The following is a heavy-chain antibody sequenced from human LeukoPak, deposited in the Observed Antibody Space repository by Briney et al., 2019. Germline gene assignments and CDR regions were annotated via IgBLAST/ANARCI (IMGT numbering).Heavy chain of an antibody. Sequence: SETLSLTCAVYGGSFSGYYWSWIRQPPGKGLEWIGEINHSGSTNYNPSLKSRVTISVDTSKNQFSLKLSSVTAADTAVYYCARGRLNYYGSGSSPWNWFDPWGQGTLVTVSS. CDR3: ARGRLNYYGSGSSPWNWFDP. D-gene: IGHD3-10*01. V-gene: IGHV4-34*01. J-gene: IGHJ5*02. CDR2: INHSGST. CDR1: GGSFSGYY.